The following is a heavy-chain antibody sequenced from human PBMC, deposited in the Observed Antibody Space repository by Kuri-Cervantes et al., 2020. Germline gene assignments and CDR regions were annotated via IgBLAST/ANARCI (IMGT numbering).Heavy chain of an antibody. D-gene: IGHD5-18*01. CDR1: GFTFSDYH. J-gene: IGHJ6*03. V-gene: IGHV3-11*04. Sequence: GGSLRLSCAASGFTFSDYHMSWIRQAPGKGLEWVSYISSSGSTIYYADSVKGRFTISRDNAKNSLYLQMNSLRAEDTAVYYCARGPDTAMVPYFYYMDVWGKGTTVTVSS. CDR2: ISSSGSTI. CDR3: ARGPDTAMVPYFYYMDV.